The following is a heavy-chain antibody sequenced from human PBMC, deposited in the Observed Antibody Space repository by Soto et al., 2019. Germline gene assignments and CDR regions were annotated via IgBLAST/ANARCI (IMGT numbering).Heavy chain of an antibody. Sequence: GESLKISCKVSGYNFANYWIGWVRQMPGKGLEWMGIIYPGDSDTRYSPSFQGQVTISADKSISTAYLQWSSLKASDTAMYYCAGGGVRGVITRTRDYYGMDVWGQGTTVTVSS. V-gene: IGHV5-51*01. CDR3: AGGGVRGVITRTRDYYGMDV. CDR2: IYPGDSDT. J-gene: IGHJ6*02. D-gene: IGHD3-10*01. CDR1: GYNFANYW.